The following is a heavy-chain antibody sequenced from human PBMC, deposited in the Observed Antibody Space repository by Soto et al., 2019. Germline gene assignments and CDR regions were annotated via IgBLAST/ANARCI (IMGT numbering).Heavy chain of an antibody. CDR2: IIPLFGTA. CDR3: ARDYGHDCSGGNCYFYF. Sequence: QVQLVQSGAEVKEPGSSVKVSCKASGGTFSTYAINWVRQAPGHGPEWVGGIIPLFGTAKYAQKFQGRVTITADESTSTAHMELRSLRSEDTAVYYCARDYGHDCSGGNCYFYFWGQGTLVTVSS. CDR1: GGTFSTYA. D-gene: IGHD2-15*01. V-gene: IGHV1-69*01. J-gene: IGHJ4*02.